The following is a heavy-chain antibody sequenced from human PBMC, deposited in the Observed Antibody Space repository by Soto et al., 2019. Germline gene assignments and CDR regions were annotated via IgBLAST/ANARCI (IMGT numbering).Heavy chain of an antibody. J-gene: IGHJ4*02. D-gene: IGHD2-15*01. CDR2: FYWDDDK. V-gene: IGHV2-5*02. CDR3: ANRPSYCSGGSCYSGFEY. Sequence: QITLKESGPTLVKPTQTLTLTCTFSGFSLSTSGVGVGWIRQPPGKALEWLARFYWDDDKRYRPSLKSRLTITKDTSKKQVVLTMTNMDPVDTATYYCANRPSYCSGGSCYSGFEYWGQGTLVTVSS. CDR1: GFSLSTSGVG.